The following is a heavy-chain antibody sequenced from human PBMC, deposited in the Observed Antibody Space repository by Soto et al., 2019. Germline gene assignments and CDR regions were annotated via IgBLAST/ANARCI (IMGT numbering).Heavy chain of an antibody. V-gene: IGHV2-70*13. CDR3: ARIQKVTPTGTDV. D-gene: IGHD1-7*01. CDR2: IDWDDDK. CDR1: GFSLGTSGMC. Sequence: SGPTLVNPTQHLTLTCTFSGFSLGTSGMCLPWIRQPPGKALEGLALIDWDDDKFYNTSLKTRLTISKDTSKNQVVLTMTNMDPVDAATYYCARIQKVTPTGTDVWGKGTMVTVSS. J-gene: IGHJ6*04.